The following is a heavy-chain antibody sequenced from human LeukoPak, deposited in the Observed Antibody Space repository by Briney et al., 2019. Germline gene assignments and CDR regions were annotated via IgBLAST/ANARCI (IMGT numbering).Heavy chain of an antibody. J-gene: IGHJ3*02. CDR2: IYSGGST. D-gene: IGHD3-22*01. CDR1: GFTVSSNY. V-gene: IGHV3-66*01. Sequence: GGSPRLSCAASGFTVSSNYMSWVRQAPGKGLEWVSVIYSGGSTYYADSVKGRFTISRDNSKNTLYLQMNSLRAEDTAVYYCARKYYYDSSGYYYDTFDIWGQGTMVTVSS. CDR3: ARKYYYDSSGYYYDTFDI.